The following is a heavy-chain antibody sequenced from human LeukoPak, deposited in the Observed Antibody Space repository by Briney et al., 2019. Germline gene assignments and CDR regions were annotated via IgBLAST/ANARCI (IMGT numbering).Heavy chain of an antibody. J-gene: IGHJ6*02. CDR3: ASSVAGSLDYYYYGMDV. CDR2: INPNSGGT. V-gene: IGHV1-2*02. D-gene: IGHD6-19*01. Sequence: GGPVKVSCKASGYTFTGYYTHWVRQAPGQGLEWMGWINPNSGGTNYAQKFQGRVTMTRDTPISTAYMELSRLRSDDTAVYYCASSVAGSLDYYYYGMDVWGQGTTVTVSS. CDR1: GYTFTGYY.